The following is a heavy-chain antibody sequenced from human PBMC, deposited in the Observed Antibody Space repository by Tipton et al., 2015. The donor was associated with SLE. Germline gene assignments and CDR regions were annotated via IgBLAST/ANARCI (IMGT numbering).Heavy chain of an antibody. Sequence: TLSLTCSVSGDSIRNYYWTWIRQPPGKGLEWMGYFYYSGSTNYNPSLRSRVTISVDTSKNQFSLNITSVTAADTAVCYCARFRDEYYYYAMDVWGQGTTVTVSS. V-gene: IGHV4-59*01. CDR2: FYYSGST. CDR3: ARFRDEYYYYAMDV. J-gene: IGHJ6*02. CDR1: GDSIRNYY.